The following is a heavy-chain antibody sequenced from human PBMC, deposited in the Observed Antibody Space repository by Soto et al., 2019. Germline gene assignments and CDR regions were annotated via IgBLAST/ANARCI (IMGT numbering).Heavy chain of an antibody. CDR3: TSHSPEDMIRK. CDR1: GFTFSGSS. J-gene: IGHJ4*02. D-gene: IGHD2-15*01. V-gene: IGHV3-73*02. Sequence: EVQLVESGGGLVQPGGSLKLSCAASGFTFSGSSMHWVRQASGKGLEWDGRIRNKANSYATAYAASVKGRFTISRDDSKNTAYLQMNSLKTEDTAVYYCTSHSPEDMIRKWGQGTLVTVSS. CDR2: IRNKANSYAT.